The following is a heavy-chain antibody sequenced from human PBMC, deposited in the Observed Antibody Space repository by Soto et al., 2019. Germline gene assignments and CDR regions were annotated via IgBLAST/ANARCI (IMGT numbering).Heavy chain of an antibody. Sequence: GGSLRLSCVASGFSFSSTWMHWVRQAPGKGLVWVSRIKSDGRSTTYAESVKGRFTISRDNAKNTLYLQMNSLTAEDTAVYYCVRDRYYNMDVWGQGTTVTVSS. J-gene: IGHJ6*02. CDR2: IKSDGRST. CDR3: VRDRYYNMDV. CDR1: GFSFSSTW. V-gene: IGHV3-74*01.